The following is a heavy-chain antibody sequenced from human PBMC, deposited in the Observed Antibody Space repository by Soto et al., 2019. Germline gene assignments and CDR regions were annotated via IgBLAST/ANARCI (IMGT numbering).Heavy chain of an antibody. CDR1: GFTFDDYA. CDR2: ISWNSGSI. J-gene: IGHJ4*02. V-gene: IGHV3-9*01. CDR3: ANDRGRVLSFYFEY. Sequence: EVQLVESGGGLVQPGRSLRLSCAASGFTFDDYAMHWVRQAPGKGLEWVSGISWNSGSIGYADSVKCRFTISRDNAKNALYLQLNSLRAEDTALYYCANDRGRVLSFYFEYWGQGTLVTVSS. D-gene: IGHD6-19*01.